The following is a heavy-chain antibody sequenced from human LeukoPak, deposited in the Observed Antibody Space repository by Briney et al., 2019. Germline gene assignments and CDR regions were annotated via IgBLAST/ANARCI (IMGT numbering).Heavy chain of an antibody. V-gene: IGHV3-23*01. CDR1: GFTFSSYA. CDR2: ISGSGGST. J-gene: IGHJ4*02. Sequence: GGSLRLSCAASGFTFSSYAMSWVRQAPGKGPEWVSAISGSGGSTYYADSVKGRFTISRDNSKNTLYLQMNSLRAEDTAVYYCAIQPTEYYYDSSGQFDYWGQGTLVTVSS. D-gene: IGHD3-22*01. CDR3: AIQPTEYYYDSSGQFDY.